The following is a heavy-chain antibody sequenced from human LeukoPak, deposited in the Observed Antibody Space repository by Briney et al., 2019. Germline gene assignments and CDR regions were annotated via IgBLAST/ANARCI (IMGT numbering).Heavy chain of an antibody. CDR2: IYYSGST. V-gene: IGHV4-39*07. Sequence: SETLSLTCTVSGGSISSSSYYWGWIRQPPGKGLEWIGSIYYSGSTYYNPSLKSRVTISVDTSKNQFSLKLSSVTAADTAVYYCARVVVPAFDYWGQGTLVTVSS. D-gene: IGHD2-2*01. CDR1: GGSISSSSYY. CDR3: ARVVVPAFDY. J-gene: IGHJ4*02.